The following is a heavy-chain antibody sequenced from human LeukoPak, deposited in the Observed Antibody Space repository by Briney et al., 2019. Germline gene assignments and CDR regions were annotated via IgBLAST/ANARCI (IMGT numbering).Heavy chain of an antibody. CDR1: GFTFSSYG. V-gene: IGHV3-30*02. CDR2: VRYDGSNK. D-gene: IGHD2-2*01. Sequence: PGGSLRLSCAASGFTFSSYGMHWVRQAPGNGLEWVAFVRYDGSNKYYADSVKGRFTISRDNSKNTLYLQMNSLRAEDTAVYYCAKASGDIVVVPAAIGAFDIWGQGTMVTVSS. CDR3: AKASGDIVVVPAAIGAFDI. J-gene: IGHJ3*02.